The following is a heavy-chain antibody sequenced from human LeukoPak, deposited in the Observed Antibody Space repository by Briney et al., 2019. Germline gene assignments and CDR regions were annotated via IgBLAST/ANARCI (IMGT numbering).Heavy chain of an antibody. CDR1: GFTFSSYW. V-gene: IGHV3-7*03. CDR3: ARVGGGRDIVVAPRYYYGMDV. J-gene: IGHJ6*04. CDR2: IKQDGSEK. D-gene: IGHD2-15*01. Sequence: PGGSLRLSCAASGFTFSSYWMSWVRQAPGKGLEWVANIKQDGSEKYYVDSVKGRFTISRDNAKNSLYLQMNSLRAEDTAVYYCARVGGGRDIVVAPRYYYGMDVWGKGTTVTVSS.